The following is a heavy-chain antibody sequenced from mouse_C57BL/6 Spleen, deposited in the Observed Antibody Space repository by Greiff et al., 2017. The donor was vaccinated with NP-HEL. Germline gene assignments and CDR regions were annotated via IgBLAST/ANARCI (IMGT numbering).Heavy chain of an antibody. CDR2: IHPNSGST. CDR3: ARSCYSNYEYFDV. Sequence: QVQLQQPGAELVKPGASVKLSCKASGYTFTSYWMHWVKQRPGPGLEWIGMIHPNSGSTNYNEKFKSKATLTVDKSSSTAYMQLSSLTSEDSAVYYCARSCYSNYEYFDVWGTGTTVTVSS. CDR1: GYTFTSYW. J-gene: IGHJ1*03. D-gene: IGHD2-5*01. V-gene: IGHV1-64*01.